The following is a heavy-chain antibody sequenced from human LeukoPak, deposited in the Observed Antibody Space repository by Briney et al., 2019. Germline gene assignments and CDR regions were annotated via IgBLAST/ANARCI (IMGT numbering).Heavy chain of an antibody. D-gene: IGHD3-22*01. V-gene: IGHV4-39*07. CDR3: ARDPLNDSSGAPAFDI. J-gene: IGHJ3*02. CDR1: GGSISSSSYY. CDR2: IYYSGST. Sequence: SETLSLTCTVSGGSISSSSYYWGWIRQPPGKGLEWIGSIYYSGSTYYNPSLKSRVTISVNTSKKQFSLKLSSVTAADTAVYYCARDPLNDSSGAPAFDIWGQGTMVTVSS.